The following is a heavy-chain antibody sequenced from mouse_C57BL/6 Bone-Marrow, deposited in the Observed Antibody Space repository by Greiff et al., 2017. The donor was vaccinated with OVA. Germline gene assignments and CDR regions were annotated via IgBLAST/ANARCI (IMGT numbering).Heavy chain of an antibody. CDR3: ARSYYYGSSFYWYFDV. V-gene: IGHV1-64*01. D-gene: IGHD1-1*01. J-gene: IGHJ1*03. Sequence: VQLQQSGAELARPGASAKLSCKASGYTFTSYWMHWVKQRPGQGLEWIGMIHPNSGSTNYNEKFKSKATLTVDKSSSTAYMQLSSLTSEDSAVYYCARSYYYGSSFYWYFDVWGTGTTVTVSS. CDR2: IHPNSGST. CDR1: GYTFTSYW.